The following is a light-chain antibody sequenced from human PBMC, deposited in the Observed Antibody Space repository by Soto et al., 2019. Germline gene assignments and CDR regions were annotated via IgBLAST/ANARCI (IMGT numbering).Light chain of an antibody. V-gene: IGKV3-15*01. Sequence: EIVMTQSPATLSVSPGERATLSCRASQSVSTNLALYQQKPGQAPRLLIYGASTRATDIPARFSGSGSGTEFTLTISSLQSEDVAVYYCQQYNSWHPWACGQGNKVEI. CDR3: QQYNSWHPWA. J-gene: IGKJ1*01. CDR2: GAS. CDR1: QSVSTN.